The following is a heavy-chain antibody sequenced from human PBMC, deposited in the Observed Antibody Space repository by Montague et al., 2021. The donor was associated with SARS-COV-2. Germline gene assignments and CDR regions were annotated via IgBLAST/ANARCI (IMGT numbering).Heavy chain of an antibody. D-gene: IGHD6-19*01. CDR1: GFTVSNYY. J-gene: IGHJ4*02. CDR3: AREPAVGGEYYFDH. V-gene: IGHV3-66*01. CDR2: IYIGGIT. Sequence: FLRLSCAVSGFTVSNYYMSLFRQAPGKGLEWVSVIYIGGITYYADSVKGRFVISRDNSKNMLSLQMNSLRAEDTALYYCAREPAVGGEYYFDHWGQGTLVTVSS.